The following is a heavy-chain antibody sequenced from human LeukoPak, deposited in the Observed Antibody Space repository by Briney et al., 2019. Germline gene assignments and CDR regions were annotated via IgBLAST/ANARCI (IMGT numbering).Heavy chain of an antibody. D-gene: IGHD5-18*01. CDR1: GFSFSTYS. CDR2: ISRSSTYI. V-gene: IGHV3-21*04. J-gene: IGHJ4*02. CDR3: AKDEDTAMVASIDY. Sequence: PGGSLRLSCAASGFSFSTYSMTWVRQAPGKGLEWVSSISRSSTYIYYADSLKGRFTISRDNSNNTLYLQMNSLRAEDTAVYYCAKDEDTAMVASIDYWGQGTLVTVSS.